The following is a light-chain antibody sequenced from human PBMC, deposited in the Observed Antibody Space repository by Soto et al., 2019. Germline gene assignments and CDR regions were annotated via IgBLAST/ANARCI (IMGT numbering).Light chain of an antibody. CDR2: KAS. CDR1: QSISSW. V-gene: IGKV1-5*03. J-gene: IGKJ2*01. CDR3: QQYNSYSHT. Sequence: DIQMTQSPSTLSASVGDRVTITCRASQSISSWLAWYQQKRGKAPKLLIYKASSLESGVPSRFSGSGSGTEFNLTISSLQPDDFATYYCQQYNSYSHTFGQGTKVEIK.